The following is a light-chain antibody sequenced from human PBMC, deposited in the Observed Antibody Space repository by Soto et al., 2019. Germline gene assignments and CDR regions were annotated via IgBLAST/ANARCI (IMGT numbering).Light chain of an antibody. CDR3: QQYNSWPRT. CDR2: DAS. J-gene: IGKJ1*01. V-gene: IGKV3-15*01. CDR1: QRVVSY. Sequence: EIVLTPSPAPLAVSPGERGTPSCRASQRVVSYLAWYQQKPGQAPRLLIYDASTRATGVPPRFTGSGSGTEFTLTINGLQSEDVAVYHCQQYNSWPRTFGQGTKVDIK.